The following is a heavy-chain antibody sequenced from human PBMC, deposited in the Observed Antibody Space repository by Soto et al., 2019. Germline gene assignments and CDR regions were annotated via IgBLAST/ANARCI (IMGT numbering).Heavy chain of an antibody. D-gene: IGHD6-13*01. CDR2: IDPSAGST. J-gene: IGHJ6*02. V-gene: IGHV1-46*01. CDR1: GYTFTTYY. Sequence: ASVKVSCKASGYTFTTYYMHWVRQAPGQGLEWMGIIDPSAGSTTFAQKFQGRLLMTRDTSTSTFYMELTSLRLEDAAVYYCARPAATSYLYYSYGMDVWGQGTTVTVS. CDR3: ARPAATSYLYYSYGMDV.